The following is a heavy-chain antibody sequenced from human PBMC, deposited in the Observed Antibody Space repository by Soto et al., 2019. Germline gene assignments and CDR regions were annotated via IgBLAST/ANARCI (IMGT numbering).Heavy chain of an antibody. Sequence: GESLKISCKGSGYSFTSYWIGWVRQMPGKGLEWMGIIYPGDSDTRYSPSFQGQVTISADKSISTAYLQWSSLKASDTAMYYCARRRYDFWSGSREGNNWFDPWGQGTLVTVSS. CDR2: IYPGDSDT. CDR1: GYSFTSYW. J-gene: IGHJ5*02. V-gene: IGHV5-51*01. CDR3: ARRRYDFWSGSREGNNWFDP. D-gene: IGHD3-3*01.